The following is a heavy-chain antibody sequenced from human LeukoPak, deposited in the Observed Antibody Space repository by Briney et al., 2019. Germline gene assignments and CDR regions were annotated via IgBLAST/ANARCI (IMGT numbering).Heavy chain of an antibody. J-gene: IGHJ5*02. CDR2: INHSGST. CDR3: AKGRKTNSKNGPYSYGSGSYGGHNWFDP. Sequence: SETLALTCAVYGGSFSGYYWSWIRQPPGKGLEWIGEINHSGSTNYNPSLRSRVTISVDTSKNQFSLELSSVTAAETAVYYCAKGRKTNSKNGPYSYGSGSYGGHNWFDPWGQGTLVTVSS. CDR1: GGSFSGYY. D-gene: IGHD3-10*01. V-gene: IGHV4-34*01.